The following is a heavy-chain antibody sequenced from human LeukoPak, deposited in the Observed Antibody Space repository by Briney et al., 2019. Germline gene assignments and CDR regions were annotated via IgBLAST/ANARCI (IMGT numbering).Heavy chain of an antibody. CDR2: ISGSGSGGST. V-gene: IGHV3-23*01. CDR1: GFTFSSSG. Sequence: GGSLRLSCAASGFTFSSSGMSWVRQAPGKGLEWVSNISGSGSGGSTYYADSVKGRFTISRDNSKNTLYLQMNSLRAGDTAVYYCAKSGYNRFDYWGQGTLVTVSS. J-gene: IGHJ4*02. CDR3: AKSGYNRFDY. D-gene: IGHD5-24*01.